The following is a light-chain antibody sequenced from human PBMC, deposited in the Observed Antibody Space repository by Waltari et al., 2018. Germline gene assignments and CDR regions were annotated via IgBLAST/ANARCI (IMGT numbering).Light chain of an antibody. CDR3: ATWDSSLSGGV. J-gene: IGLJ2*01. CDR1: SSNIGNNY. CDR2: DNN. Sequence: HSVLTQPPSVSAAPGQDVTIFCSGSSSNIGNNYVSCYQQVPGTAPKLLIFDNNGRPSGIPDRFSGSKSGTSATLDITGLQTGDEAHYYCATWDSSLSGGVFGGGTKVTVL. V-gene: IGLV1-51*01.